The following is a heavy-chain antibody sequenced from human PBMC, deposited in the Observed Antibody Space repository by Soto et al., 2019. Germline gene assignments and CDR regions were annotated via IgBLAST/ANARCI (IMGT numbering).Heavy chain of an antibody. D-gene: IGHD1-26*01. CDR3: ARVGHGGSPNGF. Sequence: QVQLQESGPGLVKPAETLSLTCTVSGGSISGYYWSWIRQSPGKGLEWIGYIYDSGTTKYNPSLKSRVTISVDTSKNQFSLKLSSVNAADTAVYYCARVGHGGSPNGFWGQGMLVTVSS. CDR1: GGSISGYY. CDR2: IYDSGTT. V-gene: IGHV4-59*01. J-gene: IGHJ4*02.